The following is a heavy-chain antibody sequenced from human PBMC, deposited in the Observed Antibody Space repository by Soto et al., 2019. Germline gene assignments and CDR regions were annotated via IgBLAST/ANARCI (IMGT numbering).Heavy chain of an antibody. CDR3: ARGGYCSGGSCAFYYYYGMDV. V-gene: IGHV1-8*01. CDR2: MNPNSGNT. Sequence: QVQLVQSGAEVKKPGASVKVSCKASGYTFTSYDINWVRQATGQGLEWMGWMNPNSGNTGYAQKFQGRVTMTRNTSISTAYMELSSLRSEDTAVYYCARGGYCSGGSCAFYYYYGMDVWGQGTTVTVSS. D-gene: IGHD2-15*01. CDR1: GYTFTSYD. J-gene: IGHJ6*02.